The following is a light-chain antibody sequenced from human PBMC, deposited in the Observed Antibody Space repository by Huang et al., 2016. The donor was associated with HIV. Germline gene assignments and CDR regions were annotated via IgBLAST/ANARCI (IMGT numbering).Light chain of an antibody. Sequence: EIVMTQYPPTLSVSQGERATLSCRASQSVSSNLAWYQQKPGQAPRLLIYGASSRATGIPARFSGSGSGTEFTLTISSLQSEDFAVYYCQQYNNWPRTFGQGTKLEIK. V-gene: IGKV3-15*01. CDR3: QQYNNWPRT. J-gene: IGKJ2*02. CDR1: QSVSSN. CDR2: GAS.